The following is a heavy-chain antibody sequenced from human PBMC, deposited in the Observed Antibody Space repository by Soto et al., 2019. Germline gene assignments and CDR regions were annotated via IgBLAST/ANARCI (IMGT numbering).Heavy chain of an antibody. CDR3: AAGGGLPRYY. CDR2: IYHSGST. J-gene: IGHJ4*02. CDR1: GGSISSGGYY. D-gene: IGHD5-12*01. V-gene: IGHV4-30-2*01. Sequence: TSETLSLTCTVSGGSISSGGYYWSWIRQPPGKGLEWIGYIYHSGSTYYNPSLKSRVTISVDGSKNQFSLKLSSVTAADTAVYYCAAGGGLPRYYWGQGTLVTVSS.